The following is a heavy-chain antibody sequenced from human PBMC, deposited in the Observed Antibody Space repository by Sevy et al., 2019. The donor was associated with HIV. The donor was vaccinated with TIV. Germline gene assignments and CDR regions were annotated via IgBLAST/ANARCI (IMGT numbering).Heavy chain of an antibody. Sequence: SETLSLTCTVSGGSVSSGSYYWSWIRQPPGKGLEWIGYIYYTGSTNYNPSLKSRVTISVDTSKNQFSLKLSSVTAADTAVYYCAKGDIVVVPAALRSGWFDPWGQGTLVTVSS. CDR3: AKGDIVVVPAALRSGWFDP. CDR2: IYYTGST. J-gene: IGHJ5*02. CDR1: GGSVSSGSYY. V-gene: IGHV4-61*01. D-gene: IGHD2-2*01.